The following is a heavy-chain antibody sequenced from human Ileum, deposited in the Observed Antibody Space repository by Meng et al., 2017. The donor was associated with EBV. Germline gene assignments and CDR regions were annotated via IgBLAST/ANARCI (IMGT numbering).Heavy chain of an antibody. Sequence: GQLLGSGPGLGNPSGTLSLTCAVSGGSISVINWWSWVRQSPEKGLEWIGEMSDSGITHYNPSLKSRVTISADKSNNQFSLKLTSVTSADTAVYFCAKNGEKYFEYWGQGTLVTVSS. J-gene: IGHJ4*02. CDR1: GGSISVINW. V-gene: IGHV4-4*02. CDR2: MSDSGIT. CDR3: AKNGEKYFEY.